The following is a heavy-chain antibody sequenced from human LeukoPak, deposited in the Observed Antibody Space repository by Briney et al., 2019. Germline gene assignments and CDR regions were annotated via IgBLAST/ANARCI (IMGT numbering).Heavy chain of an antibody. CDR1: GFTFSNYG. Sequence: GGSLRLSCAASGFTFSNYGMHWVRQAPGKGLEWVAVTSYDGGNKYYVDSVKGRFTISRDTSKNTLYLQMNSLRAEDTAVYYCARGGAYGSGSYYDWGQGTLVTVSS. CDR2: TSYDGGNK. D-gene: IGHD3-10*01. V-gene: IGHV3-30*03. J-gene: IGHJ4*02. CDR3: ARGGAYGSGSYYD.